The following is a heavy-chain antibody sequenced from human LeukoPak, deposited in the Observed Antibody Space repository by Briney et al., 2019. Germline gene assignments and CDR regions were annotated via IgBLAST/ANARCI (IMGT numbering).Heavy chain of an antibody. CDR2: IIPIFGTA. CDR3: ARVGVDYSGNIIKYYFDY. V-gene: IGHV1-69*13. D-gene: IGHD4-23*01. Sequence: SVKVSCKASGGTFSSYAISWVRQAPGQGLEWMGGIIPIFGTANYAQTFQGRVTITADESTSTAYMELSSLRSEDTAVYYCARVGVDYSGNIIKYYFDYWGQGTLVTVSS. CDR1: GGTFSSYA. J-gene: IGHJ4*02.